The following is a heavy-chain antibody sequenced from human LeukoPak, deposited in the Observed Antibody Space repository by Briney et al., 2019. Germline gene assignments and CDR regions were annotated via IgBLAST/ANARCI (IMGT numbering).Heavy chain of an antibody. J-gene: IGHJ3*02. CDR3: ARVKEASAFDI. CDR1: GFTFSSYA. D-gene: IGHD5-12*01. Sequence: GRSLRLSCAASGFTFSSYAMHWVRQAPGKGLEWVAVISYDGSNKYYADSVKGRFTISRDNSKNTLYLQMNSLRAEDTAVYYCARVKEASAFDIWGQGTMVTASS. CDR2: ISYDGSNK. V-gene: IGHV3-30*04.